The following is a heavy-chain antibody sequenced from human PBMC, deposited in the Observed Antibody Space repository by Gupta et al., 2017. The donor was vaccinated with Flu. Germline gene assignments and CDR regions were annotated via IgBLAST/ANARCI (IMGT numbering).Heavy chain of an antibody. CDR2: INQSGST. V-gene: IGHV4-34*01. Sequence: LSSTCAIYGGSFNTCYWSWIRQPPGKGLEWIGEINQSGSTNYNPSLKSGVTISVDTSKNQVSLRLSSVTAEDKAVYDGARENNMDGGGPGTTVTVSS. CDR3: ARENNMDG. CDR1: GGSFNTCY. J-gene: IGHJ6*01.